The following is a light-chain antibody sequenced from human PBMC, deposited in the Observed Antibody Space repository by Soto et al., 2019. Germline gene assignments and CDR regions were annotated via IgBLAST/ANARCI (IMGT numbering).Light chain of an antibody. Sequence: EIVMTQSPATLSVSPGERATLSCRASQSVSSNLAWYQQKPGQAPRLLIYGASTRATGIPDRFSGSGSGTDFTLTISRLEPDDFAVYYCQQSRSAWTFGQGTRLEIK. CDR2: GAS. J-gene: IGKJ5*01. CDR1: QSVSSN. CDR3: QQSRSAWT. V-gene: IGKV3-15*01.